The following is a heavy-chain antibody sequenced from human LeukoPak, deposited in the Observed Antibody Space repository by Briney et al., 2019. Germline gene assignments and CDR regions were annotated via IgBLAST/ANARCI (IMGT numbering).Heavy chain of an antibody. J-gene: IGHJ4*02. CDR3: ARRGVAAALN. V-gene: IGHV4-61*02. Sequence: SSETLSLTCTVSGGSISSGSYYWSWIRQPAGKGLEWIGRIYTSGSTNYNPSLKSRVTISVDTSKNQFSLKLSSVTAADTAVYYCARRGVAAALNWGQGTLVTVSS. CDR1: GGSISSGSYY. CDR2: IYTSGST. D-gene: IGHD6-13*01.